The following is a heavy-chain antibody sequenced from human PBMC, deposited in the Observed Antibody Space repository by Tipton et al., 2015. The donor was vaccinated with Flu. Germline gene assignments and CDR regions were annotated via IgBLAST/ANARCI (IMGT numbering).Heavy chain of an antibody. V-gene: IGHV4-39*07. CDR3: ARAGGYGYDY. Sequence: GSLRLSCTVSGGSISSSSYYWGWIRQPPGKGLEWIGRIYYSGSTYYNPSLKSRVTISVDTSKNQFSLKLSSVTAADTAVYYCARAGGYGYDYWGQGTLVTVSS. J-gene: IGHJ4*02. CDR1: GGSISSSSYY. D-gene: IGHD5-18*01. CDR2: IYYSGST.